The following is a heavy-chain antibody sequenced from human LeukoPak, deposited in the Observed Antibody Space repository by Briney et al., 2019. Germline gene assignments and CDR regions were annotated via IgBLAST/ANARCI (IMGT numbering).Heavy chain of an antibody. D-gene: IGHD3-3*01. J-gene: IGHJ5*02. CDR1: GGSISSGGYS. CDR3: ARVRGTLSRITIFGVVGTPNWFDP. V-gene: IGHV4-31*03. Sequence: SQTLSLTCTVSGGSISSGGYSWSWIRQHPGKGLEWIGYIYYSGSTYYNPSLKSRVTISVDTSKNQFSLKLSSVTAADTAVYYCARVRGTLSRITIFGVVGTPNWFDPWGQGTLVTVSS. CDR2: IYYSGST.